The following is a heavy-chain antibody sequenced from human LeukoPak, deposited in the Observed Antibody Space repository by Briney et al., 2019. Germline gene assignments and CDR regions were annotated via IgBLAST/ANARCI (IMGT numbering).Heavy chain of an antibody. CDR3: ARHQIPLMPTVYNSFHH. D-gene: IGHD4-11*01. CDR1: GYTFTSYY. CDR2: INTSGGST. J-gene: IGHJ1*01. V-gene: IGHV1-46*03. Sequence: VASVKVSCKASGYTFTSYYMHWVRQAPGQGLEWMGIINTSGGSTSYAQKFQGRVTMTRDTSTSTVSMELSRLRSADTAVYYCARHQIPLMPTVYNSFHHWGQGTLVTVSS.